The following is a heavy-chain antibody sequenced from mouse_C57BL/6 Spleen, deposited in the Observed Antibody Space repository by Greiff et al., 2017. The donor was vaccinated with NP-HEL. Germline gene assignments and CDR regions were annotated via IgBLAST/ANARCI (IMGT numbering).Heavy chain of an antibody. J-gene: IGHJ2*01. CDR3: TIYYYGSSYVPYFDY. CDR1: GFNIKDYY. D-gene: IGHD1-1*01. CDR2: IDPEDGDT. V-gene: IGHV14-1*01. Sequence: EVMLVESGAELVRPGASVKLSCTASGFNIKDYYMHWVKQRPEQGLEWIGRIDPEDGDTEYAPKFQGKATMTADTSSNTAYLQLSSLTSEDTAVYYCTIYYYGSSYVPYFDYWGQGTTLTVSS.